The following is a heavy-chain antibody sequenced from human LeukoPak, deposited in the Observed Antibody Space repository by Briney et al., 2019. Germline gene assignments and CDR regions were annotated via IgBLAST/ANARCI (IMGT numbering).Heavy chain of an antibody. J-gene: IGHJ6*03. CDR3: VRGRTDYYYYMDV. V-gene: IGHV4-34*01. CDR1: GGSISSYY. CDR2: ISESGST. Sequence: SETLSLTCTVSGGSISSYYWSWVRQPPGKGLEWIGDISESGSTNYNPSLKSRVTISVDPSKNQFSLKLTSMTAADTAVYFCVRGRTDYYYYMDVWGKGTTVTVFS.